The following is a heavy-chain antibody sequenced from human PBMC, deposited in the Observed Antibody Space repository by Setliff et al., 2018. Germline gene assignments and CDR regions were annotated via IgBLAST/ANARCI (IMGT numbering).Heavy chain of an antibody. Sequence: GGSLRLSCAASGFTFSRYAMNWVRQAPGKGLEWVSYISASSANIPYADSVRGRFTVSRDNARNSLYLQMNSLRGDDAAVYYCASDPSYASSLYYYLEVWGKGTTVTVSS. CDR1: GFTFSRYA. D-gene: IGHD6-13*01. CDR3: ASDPSYASSLYYYLEV. CDR2: ISASSANI. J-gene: IGHJ6*03. V-gene: IGHV3-48*01.